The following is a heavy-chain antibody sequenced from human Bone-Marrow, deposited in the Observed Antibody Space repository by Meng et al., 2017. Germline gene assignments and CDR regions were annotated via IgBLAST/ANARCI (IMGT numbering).Heavy chain of an antibody. V-gene: IGHV3-23*01. J-gene: IGHJ6*02. Sequence: GESLKISCAASGFTFSSYAMSWVRQAPGKGLEWVSAISGSGGSTYYADSVKGRFTISRDNSKNTLYLQMNSLRAEDTAVYYCARDRYYDVLTGYFNHYGMDVWGQGSTVTVSS. CDR1: GFTFSSYA. D-gene: IGHD3-9*01. CDR3: ARDRYYDVLTGYFNHYGMDV. CDR2: ISGSGGST.